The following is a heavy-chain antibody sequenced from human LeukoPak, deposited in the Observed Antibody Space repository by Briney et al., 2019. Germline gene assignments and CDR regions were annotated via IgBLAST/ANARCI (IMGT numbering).Heavy chain of an antibody. D-gene: IGHD3-10*01. CDR3: ATYAGSYSKYFQH. V-gene: IGHV5-51*01. CDR1: GYSFNTYW. J-gene: IGHJ1*01. CDR2: IYPGDSDT. Sequence: PGESLKISCRGSGYSFNTYWIGWVRQKPGKGLEWMGIIYPGDSDTRYSPSFQGQVTMSADKSINTAYLQWSSLKASDTAMYFCATYAGSYSKYFQHWGQGTLVTVSS.